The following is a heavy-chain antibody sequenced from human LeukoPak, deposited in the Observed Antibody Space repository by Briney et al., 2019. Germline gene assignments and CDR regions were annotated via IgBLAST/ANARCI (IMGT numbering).Heavy chain of an antibody. CDR2: IYYSGST. J-gene: IGHJ4*02. V-gene: IGHV4-59*01. D-gene: IGHD5-24*01. CDR3: ARVGGYNSPLDY. Sequence: SETLSLTCTVSGGSISSYYWSWIRQPPGKGLEWIGYIYYSGSTNYNPSLKSRVAMSVDTSKNQFSLKLSSVTAADTAVYYCARVGGYNSPLDYWGQGTLVTVSS. CDR1: GGSISSYY.